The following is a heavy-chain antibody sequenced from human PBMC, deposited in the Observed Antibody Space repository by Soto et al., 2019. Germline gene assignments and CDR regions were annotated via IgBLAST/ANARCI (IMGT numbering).Heavy chain of an antibody. Sequence: SLRLSCAASRFTFSSYWMHWVRQAPGKGLVWVSRINSDGSSTSCADSVKGRFTISRDSAKNTLYLQMNSLGAEDTAVYYCARSLGSSRAFDYWGQGTLVTVSS. CDR3: ARSLGSSRAFDY. J-gene: IGHJ4*02. CDR2: INSDGSST. D-gene: IGHD6-6*01. V-gene: IGHV3-74*01. CDR1: RFTFSSYW.